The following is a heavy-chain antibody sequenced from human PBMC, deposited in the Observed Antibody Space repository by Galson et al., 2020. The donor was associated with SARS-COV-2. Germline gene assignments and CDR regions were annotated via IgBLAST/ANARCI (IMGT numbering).Heavy chain of an antibody. CDR1: GYSFTRYW. CDR3: AITNYCSSTNGGDAFDI. Sequence: KIGESLKISCKASGYSFTRYWIVWVRQMPGKGLEWMGIIYPGDSDTRYSPSFQGQVTISADKSINTAYLQWSSLKASDTAMYYCAITNYCSSTNGGDAFDIWGQGTKVTVSS. V-gene: IGHV5-51*01. D-gene: IGHD2-2*01. J-gene: IGHJ3*02. CDR2: IYPGDSDT.